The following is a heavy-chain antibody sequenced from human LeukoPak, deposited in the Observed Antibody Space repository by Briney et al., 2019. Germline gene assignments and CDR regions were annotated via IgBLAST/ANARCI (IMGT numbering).Heavy chain of an antibody. V-gene: IGHV4-59*12. Sequence: SETLSLTCTVSGGSISSYYWSWIRQPPGKGLEWIGYIYYSGSTNYNPSLKSRVTMSVDTSKNQFSLKLSSVTAADTAVYYCARGAYYYDSSGTFDYWGQGTLVTVSS. CDR2: IYYSGST. J-gene: IGHJ4*02. D-gene: IGHD3-22*01. CDR1: GGSISSYY. CDR3: ARGAYYYDSSGTFDY.